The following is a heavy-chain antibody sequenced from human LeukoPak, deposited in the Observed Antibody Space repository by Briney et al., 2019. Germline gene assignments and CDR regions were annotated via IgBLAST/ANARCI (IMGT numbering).Heavy chain of an antibody. CDR2: MNPNSGNT. D-gene: IGHD4/OR15-4a*01. Sequence: ASVKVSCKASGYTFTSYDINWVRQATGQGLEWMGWMNPNSGNTGYAQKFQCRVTMTRNTSISTAYMELSSLRSEDTAVYYCAILMVVTVGTKKKRPNYFDYWGQGTLVTVSS. CDR3: AILMVVTVGTKKKRPNYFDY. CDR1: GYTFTSYD. V-gene: IGHV1-8*01. J-gene: IGHJ4*02.